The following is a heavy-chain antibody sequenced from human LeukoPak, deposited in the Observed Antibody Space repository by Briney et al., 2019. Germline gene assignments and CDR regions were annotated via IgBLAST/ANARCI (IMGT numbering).Heavy chain of an antibody. CDR1: GFTFSSYA. V-gene: IGHV3-23*01. J-gene: IGHJ6*02. D-gene: IGHD3-22*01. Sequence: GGSLRLSCAASGFTFSSYAMSWVRQAPGKGLEWVPAISGSGGSTYYADSVKGRFTISRDNSKNTLYLQMNSLRAEDTAVYYCAKGNYYDSSGYYSYYYYGMDVWGQGTTVTVSS. CDR3: AKGNYYDSSGYYSYYYYGMDV. CDR2: ISGSGGST.